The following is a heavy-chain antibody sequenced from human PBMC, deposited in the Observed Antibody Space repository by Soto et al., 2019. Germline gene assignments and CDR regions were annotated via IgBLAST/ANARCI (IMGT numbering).Heavy chain of an antibody. D-gene: IGHD4-17*01. V-gene: IGHV4-59*01. CDR2: IYYSGST. CDR3: ARYGYGDEEFDY. CDR1: GGSISSYY. Sequence: QSQTLSLTCTVSGGSISSYYWSWIRQPPGKGLEWIGYIYYSGSTNYNPSLKSRVTISVDTSKNQFSLKLSSVTAADTAVYYCARYGYGDEEFDYWGQGTLVTVSS. J-gene: IGHJ4*02.